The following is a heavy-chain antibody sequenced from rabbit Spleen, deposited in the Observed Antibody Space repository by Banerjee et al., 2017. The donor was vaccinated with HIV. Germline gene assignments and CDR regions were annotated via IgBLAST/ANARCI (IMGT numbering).Heavy chain of an antibody. CDR2: IDVGSSGFT. CDR1: GFSFSNIDY. Sequence: QSLEESGGDLVKPGASLTLTCTASGFSFSNIDYMCWVRQAPGKGLEWIACIDVGSSGFTYFASWAKGRFTLSKTSSTTVTLQMTSLTAADTATYFCARDAGTSFSTYGMDLWGPGTLVTVS. V-gene: IGHV1S40*01. D-gene: IGHD4-2*01. CDR3: ARDAGTSFSTYGMDL. J-gene: IGHJ6*01.